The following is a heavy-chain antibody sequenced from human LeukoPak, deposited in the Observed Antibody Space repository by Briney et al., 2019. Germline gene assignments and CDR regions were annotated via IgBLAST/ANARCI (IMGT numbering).Heavy chain of an antibody. D-gene: IGHD2-21*01. J-gene: IGHJ6*03. V-gene: IGHV3-23*01. Sequence: PGGSLRLSCAASGFTFSSYAMSWVRQAPGKGLEWVSAISGSGGSTYYADSVKGRFTISRDNSKNTLYLQMNSLRAEDTAVYYCAKDRGCGAYCGADYYMDVWGKGTTVTVSS. CDR1: GFTFSSYA. CDR2: ISGSGGST. CDR3: AKDRGCGAYCGADYYMDV.